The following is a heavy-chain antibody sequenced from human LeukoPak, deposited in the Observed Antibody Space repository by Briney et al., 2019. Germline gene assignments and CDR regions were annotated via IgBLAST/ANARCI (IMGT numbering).Heavy chain of an antibody. Sequence: GGSLRLSCAASGFTFSSYAMSWVRQAPGKGLEWVSAISGSGGSTYYADSVKGRFTISRDNSKNTLYLQVNSLRAEDTAVYYCAKDLAYCGGDCYQPDAFDIWGQGTMVTVSS. CDR2: ISGSGGST. CDR3: AKDLAYCGGDCYQPDAFDI. J-gene: IGHJ3*02. V-gene: IGHV3-23*01. D-gene: IGHD2-21*02. CDR1: GFTFSSYA.